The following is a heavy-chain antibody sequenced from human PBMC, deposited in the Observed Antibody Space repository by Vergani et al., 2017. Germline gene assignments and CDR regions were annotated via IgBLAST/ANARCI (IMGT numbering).Heavy chain of an antibody. V-gene: IGHV4-31*03. CDR1: GGSISSGGYY. CDR2: IYYSGST. J-gene: IGHJ5*02. CDR3: ARGDNWNPGWFDP. D-gene: IGHD1-20*01. Sequence: QVQLQESGPGLVKPSQTLSLTCTVSGGSISSGGYYWSWIRQHPGKGLEWIGYIYYSGSTYYNPSLKSRGTISVDTSKNQFSRKMSSVTAADTAVYYCARGDNWNPGWFDPWGQGTLVTVSS.